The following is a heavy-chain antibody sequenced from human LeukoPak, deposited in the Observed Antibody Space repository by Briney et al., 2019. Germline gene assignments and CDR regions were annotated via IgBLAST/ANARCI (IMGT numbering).Heavy chain of an antibody. J-gene: IGHJ1*01. V-gene: IGHV5-51*01. D-gene: IGHD6-13*01. CDR2: IYPGDSDT. CDR3: ARHVGAAAGTVAEYFQH. Sequence: GESLKISCKGSGYSFTSYWIGWVRQMPGKGLEWMGIIYPGDSDTRYSPSFQGQVTISADKSISTAYLQWSSLKASDTAMYYCARHVGAAAGTVAEYFQHWGQGTLVTVSS. CDR1: GYSFTSYW.